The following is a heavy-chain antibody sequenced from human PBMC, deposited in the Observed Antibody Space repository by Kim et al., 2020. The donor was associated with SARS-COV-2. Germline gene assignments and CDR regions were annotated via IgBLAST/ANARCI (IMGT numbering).Heavy chain of an antibody. Sequence: GGSLRLSCAASELTVSSNHMNWVRQAPGKGLEWVSVIYSGGTTSYADYVKGRFTISRDSTKNTANLQMNSLRADDADVSYCARDTLGDGYSFCDYWGQG. D-gene: IGHD4-4*01. CDR3: ARDTLGDGYSFCDY. V-gene: IGHV3-53*01. J-gene: IGHJ4*02. CDR2: IYSGGTT. CDR1: ELTVSSNH.